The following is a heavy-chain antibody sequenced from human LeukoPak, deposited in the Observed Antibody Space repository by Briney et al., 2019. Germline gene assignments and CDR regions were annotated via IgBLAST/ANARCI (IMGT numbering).Heavy chain of an antibody. D-gene: IGHD6-13*01. CDR1: GFTFSWST. J-gene: IGHJ5*02. CDR3: VKHVGSRWSNNRFDP. Sequence: GGSLRLSCVVSGFTFSWSTMTWVRQAPGKGPEWVAKMKEDGTEIHYVDSVKGRFTISRDNAKNSLYLQMNSLRVGDTALYYCVKHVGSRWSNNRFDPWGQGTLVTVS. CDR2: MKEDGTEI. V-gene: IGHV3-7*03.